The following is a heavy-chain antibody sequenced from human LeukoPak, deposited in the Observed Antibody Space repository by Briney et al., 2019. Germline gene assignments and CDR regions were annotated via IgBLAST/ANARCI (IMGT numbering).Heavy chain of an antibody. CDR1: GGTFSSYA. CDR3: ARERRGYSYEYYFDY. J-gene: IGHJ4*02. V-gene: IGHV1-69*13. CDR2: IIPIFGTA. Sequence: SVKVSCKASGGTFSSYAISWVRQAPGQGLEWMGGIIPIFGTANYAQKFQGRVTITADESTSTAYMELSSLRSEDTAVYYCARERRGYSYEYYFDYWGQGTLVTVSS. D-gene: IGHD5-18*01.